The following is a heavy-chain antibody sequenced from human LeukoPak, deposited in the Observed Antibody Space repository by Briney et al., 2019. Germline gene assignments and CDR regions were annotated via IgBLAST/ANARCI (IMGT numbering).Heavy chain of an antibody. CDR1: GFTFSSYG. CDR2: ISVSGNT. Sequence: SGGSLRLSCAASGFTFSSYGMSWVRQAPGKGLEWVSAISVSGNTYHADSVKGRFTISRDSSKNTLYLQMNSLRAEDTAVYYCARDGGAAHFDYWGQGTLVTVSS. J-gene: IGHJ4*02. V-gene: IGHV3-23*01. D-gene: IGHD2-15*01. CDR3: ARDGGAAHFDY.